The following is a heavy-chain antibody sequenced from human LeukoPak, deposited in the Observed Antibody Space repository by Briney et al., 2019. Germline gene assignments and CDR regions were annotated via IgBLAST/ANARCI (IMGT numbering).Heavy chain of an antibody. CDR1: GGSFSGYY. D-gene: IGHD3-10*01. V-gene: IGHV4-34*01. Sequence: SETLSLTCAVYGGSFSGYYWSWIRQPPGKGLEWIGEINHSGSTNYNPSLKSRVTMSVDTPKKQFSLKLTSVTAADTAVYYCARGPGSETLDFDCWGQGILVSVSS. CDR2: INHSGST. CDR3: ARGPGSETLDFDC. J-gene: IGHJ4*02.